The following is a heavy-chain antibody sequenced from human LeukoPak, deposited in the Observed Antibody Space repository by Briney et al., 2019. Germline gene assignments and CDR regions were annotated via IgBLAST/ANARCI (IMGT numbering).Heavy chain of an antibody. CDR2: MSPNSGNT. J-gene: IGHJ4*02. CDR1: GYTFTSYD. CDR3: ARVYYYGSGSYYNPAVDY. D-gene: IGHD3-10*01. Sequence: ASVKVSCKASGYTFTSYDINWVRQATGQGLEWMGWMSPNSGNTGYAQKFQGRVTMTRNTSISTAYMELSSLRSEDTAVYYCARVYYYGSGSYYNPAVDYWGQGTLVTVSS. V-gene: IGHV1-8*01.